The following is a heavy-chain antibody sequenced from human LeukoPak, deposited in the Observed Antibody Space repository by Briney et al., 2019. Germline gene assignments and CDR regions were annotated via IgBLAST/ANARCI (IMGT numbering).Heavy chain of an antibody. D-gene: IGHD6-6*01. J-gene: IGHJ4*02. CDR2: VFHSGST. V-gene: IGHV4-38-2*02. Sequence: SETLSLTCTVSGYSISSGYYWDWIRQPPGKRLEWIGSVFHSGSTYYNPSLKSRVTISVDTSKNQFSLKLASVTAADTAVYYCARPLGQYSTSSALVVWGQGTLVTVSS. CDR1: GYSISSGYY. CDR3: ARPLGQYSTSSALVV.